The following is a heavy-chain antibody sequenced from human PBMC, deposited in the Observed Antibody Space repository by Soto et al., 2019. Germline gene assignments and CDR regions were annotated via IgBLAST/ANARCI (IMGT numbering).Heavy chain of an antibody. J-gene: IGHJ6*02. CDR2: IYWDDDK. Sequence: QITLKESGPTLVKPTQTLTLTCTFSAFSLSTGGVGVGWIRQPPGKALEWLALIYWDDDKRYSPSLRSRLTITKHTPKRQVVLAEPHMDPVDTATYSCIQSRCGDDCPQSDPSYDCYGMDVWGQGTTVTVSS. CDR3: IQSRCGDDCPQSDPSYDCYGMDV. D-gene: IGHD2-21*02. CDR1: AFSLSTGGVG. V-gene: IGHV2-5*02.